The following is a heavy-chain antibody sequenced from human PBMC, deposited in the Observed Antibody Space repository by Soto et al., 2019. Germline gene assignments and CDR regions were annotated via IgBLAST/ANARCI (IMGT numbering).Heavy chain of an antibody. J-gene: IGHJ4*02. CDR1: GFTFSSYW. CDR2: IKQDGSEK. Sequence: GGSLRLSCAASGFTFSSYWMSWVRQAPGKGLEWVANIKQDGSEKYYVDSVKGRFTISRDNAKNSLYLQMNSVRAEDTAVNSCSRPMTYDYFWGRYLWGQGTLVTVSS. V-gene: IGHV3-7*01. CDR3: SRPMTYDYFWGRYL. D-gene: IGHD3-16*02.